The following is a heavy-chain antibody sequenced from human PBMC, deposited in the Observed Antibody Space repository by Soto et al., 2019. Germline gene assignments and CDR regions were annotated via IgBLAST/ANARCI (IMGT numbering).Heavy chain of an antibody. CDR1: GGSICSDYYC. D-gene: IGHD7-27*01. V-gene: IGHV4-30-4*01. Sequence: QVQLQESGPGLVKPSQTLSLTCTVSGGSICSDYYCWSWIRQSPEKGLEWIGHIYNSVNTYSNPSLSSRVTISVDTSKNHFSLKLTVVTAADTAVYYCARGPSGDKVDDWGQGTLVTVSS. J-gene: IGHJ4*02. CDR2: IYNSVNT. CDR3: ARGPSGDKVDD.